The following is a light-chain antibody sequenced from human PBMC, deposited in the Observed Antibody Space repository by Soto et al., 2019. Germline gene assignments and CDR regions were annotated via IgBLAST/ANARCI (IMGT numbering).Light chain of an antibody. CDR2: GAS. V-gene: IGKV3-15*01. CDR3: QEYNNWPPGK. Sequence: EKVMTQSPVTLSVSPVERATLSCRASQNINTNLAWYQQKPGQAPRLLIYGASTRATGIPARFSGSGSETEFTLTISSLQSEDSAVYFCQEYNNWPPGKFGQGTKVDIK. J-gene: IGKJ1*01. CDR1: QNINTN.